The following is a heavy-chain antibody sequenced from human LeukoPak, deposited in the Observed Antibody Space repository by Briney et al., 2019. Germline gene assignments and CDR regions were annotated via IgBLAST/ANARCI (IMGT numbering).Heavy chain of an antibody. J-gene: IGHJ4*02. Sequence: PSETLSLTCTVSGGSISSYYWSWIRQPAGKGLEWIGRIYTSGSTNYNPSLKSRVTISVDTSKNQFSLKLSSVTAADTAVYYCARAVPPYYDFWSGDTQYYFDYWGQGTLVTVSS. D-gene: IGHD3-3*01. CDR2: IYTSGST. CDR3: ARAVPPYYDFWSGDTQYYFDY. CDR1: GGSISSYY. V-gene: IGHV4-4*07.